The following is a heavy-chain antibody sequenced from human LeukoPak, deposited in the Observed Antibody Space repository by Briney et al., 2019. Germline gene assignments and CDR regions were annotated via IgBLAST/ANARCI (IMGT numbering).Heavy chain of an antibody. D-gene: IGHD3-10*01. Sequence: SQTLSLTCTVSGGSISSGGYYWSWIRQHPAKGLEWIGYIYYSGSTYYNPSLKSRVTISVDTSKNQFSLKLSSVTAADTAVYYCARTYGSGSYSSAFDIWGQGTMVTVSS. J-gene: IGHJ3*02. CDR2: IYYSGST. V-gene: IGHV4-31*03. CDR3: ARTYGSGSYSSAFDI. CDR1: GGSISSGGYY.